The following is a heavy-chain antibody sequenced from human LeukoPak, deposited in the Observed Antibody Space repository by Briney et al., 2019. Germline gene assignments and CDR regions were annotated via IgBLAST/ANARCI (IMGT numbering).Heavy chain of an antibody. V-gene: IGHV4-34*01. CDR3: ARVGERDKTNWFDP. CDR2: INHSGST. D-gene: IGHD3-16*01. Sequence: SETLSLTCAVYGGSFSGYYWSWIRQPPGKGLEWIGEINHSGSTNYNPSLKSRVTISVDTSKNQFSLKLSSVTGADTAVYYCARVGERDKTNWFDPWGQGTLVTVSS. J-gene: IGHJ5*02. CDR1: GGSFSGYY.